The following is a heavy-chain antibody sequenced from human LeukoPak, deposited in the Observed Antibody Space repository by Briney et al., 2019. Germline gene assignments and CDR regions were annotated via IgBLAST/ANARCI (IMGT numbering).Heavy chain of an antibody. CDR1: GYTFTKYY. J-gene: IGHJ4*02. V-gene: IGHV1-2*02. CDR3: AREPVDYYDSSGYPTPLFDY. D-gene: IGHD3-22*01. CDR2: INPNSGGT. Sequence: ASVKVSCKTSGYTFTKYYMHWVRQAPGQGLEWMGWINPNSGGTNYAQKFQGRVTMTRDTSISTAYMELSRLRSDDTAVYYCAREPVDYYDSSGYPTPLFDYWGQGTLVTVSS.